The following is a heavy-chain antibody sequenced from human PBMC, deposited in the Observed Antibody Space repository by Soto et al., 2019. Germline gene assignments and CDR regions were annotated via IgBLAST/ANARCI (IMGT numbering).Heavy chain of an antibody. CDR3: ARGAMANFDY. V-gene: IGHV1-69*13. J-gene: IGHJ4*02. CDR1: GGTFGSQG. D-gene: IGHD5-18*01. Sequence: SVKVSCKASGGTFGSQGIAWVRQAPGQGLEWMGGFIAMLGTPTYAKKVQGRATISADESLTSSYLELRSLRSEDTGVYLCARGAMANFDYWGQGTVVTVSS. CDR2: FIAMLGTP.